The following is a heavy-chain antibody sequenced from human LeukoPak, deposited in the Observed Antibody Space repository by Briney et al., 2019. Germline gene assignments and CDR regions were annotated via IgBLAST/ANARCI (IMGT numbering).Heavy chain of an antibody. D-gene: IGHD3-22*01. V-gene: IGHV1-2*02. Sequence: GASVKVSCKASGYTFTGYYMHWVRQAPGQGLEWMGWINPNSGGTNYAQKFQGRVTMTRDTSISTAYMELSRLRSDDTAVYYCARAQDYYDSSVRHAFDIWGQGTMVTVSS. CDR2: INPNSGGT. J-gene: IGHJ3*02. CDR3: ARAQDYYDSSVRHAFDI. CDR1: GYTFTGYY.